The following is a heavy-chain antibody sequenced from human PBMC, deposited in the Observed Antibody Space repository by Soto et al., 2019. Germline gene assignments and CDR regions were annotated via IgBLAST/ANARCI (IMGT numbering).Heavy chain of an antibody. V-gene: IGHV4-59*01. D-gene: IGHD4-17*01. CDR2: VYYTGTT. CDR3: ARDTVLTGMFDF. Sequence: ETLSLTCTVSGGSIGSYHWSWVRQPPGKGLEWIASVYYTGTTNYNPSLGSRVTISIDAPENQISLKLTSVTAADTAFYYCARDTVLTGMFDFWGQGTLVTVSS. CDR1: GGSIGSYH. J-gene: IGHJ4*02.